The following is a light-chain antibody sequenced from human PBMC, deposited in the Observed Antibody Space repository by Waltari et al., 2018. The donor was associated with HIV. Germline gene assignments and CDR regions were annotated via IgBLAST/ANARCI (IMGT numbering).Light chain of an antibody. J-gene: IGLJ3*02. V-gene: IGLV3-10*01. CDR3: YSTDSSGKGV. Sequence: YELTQAPSVSVSPGRTDRITCFGPIMPYKSPFWYQQQSGQAPVVVIYEGYKRPSGIPERFSGSRSGTTATLTITGAQVDDEGDYYCYSTDSSGKGVFGGGTKLTVL. CDR2: EGY. CDR1: IMPYKS.